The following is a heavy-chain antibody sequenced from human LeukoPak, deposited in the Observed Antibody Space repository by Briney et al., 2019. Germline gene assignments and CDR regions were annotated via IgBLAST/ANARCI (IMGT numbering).Heavy chain of an antibody. V-gene: IGHV3-23*01. J-gene: IGHJ4*02. CDR2: ISGSGSNT. D-gene: IGHD4-17*01. Sequence: GGSLRLSCAASGFAFSTYAMSWVRQAPGKGLEWVSSISGSGSNTYYADSVKGQFTISRDSSKNTLYLQMNSLRAEDTAVYYCAESLTVTTRIHSIDPRGQGTLVTVSS. CDR3: AESLTVTTRIHSIDP. CDR1: GFAFSTYA.